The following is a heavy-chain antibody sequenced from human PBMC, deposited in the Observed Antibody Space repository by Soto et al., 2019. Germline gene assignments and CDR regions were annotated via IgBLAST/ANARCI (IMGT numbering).Heavy chain of an antibody. CDR1: GGSFSGYY. V-gene: IGHV4-34*01. D-gene: IGHD7-27*01. CDR3: ARAAGDSAFDI. J-gene: IGHJ3*02. Sequence: SETLSLTCAVYGGSFSGYYWSWIRQPPGKGLEWIGEINHSGSTNYNPSLKSRVTISVDTSKNQFSLKLSSVTAADTAVYYCARAAGDSAFDIWGQGTMVTVSS. CDR2: INHSGST.